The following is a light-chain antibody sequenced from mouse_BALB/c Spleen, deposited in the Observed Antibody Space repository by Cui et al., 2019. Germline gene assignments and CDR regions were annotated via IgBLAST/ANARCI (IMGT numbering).Light chain of an antibody. CDR2: LTS. V-gene: IGKV4-68*01. Sequence: QIVFTQSPALMSASQGEKVTMTCSASSSVSYMYWYQQKPRSSPKPWIYLTSNLASGVPARFSGSGSGTSYSLTISSMEAEDAATYYCQQWSSNPLTFGAGTKLELK. CDR3: QQWSSNPLT. J-gene: IGKJ5*01. CDR1: SSVSY.